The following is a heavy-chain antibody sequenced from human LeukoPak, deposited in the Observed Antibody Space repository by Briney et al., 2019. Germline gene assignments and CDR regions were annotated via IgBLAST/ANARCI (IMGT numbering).Heavy chain of an antibody. V-gene: IGHV3-30*02. D-gene: IGHD6-25*01. CDR2: IWPDGSKK. Sequence: GGPLRLSCAASGFTFSTYAMHWVRQAPGKGLEWVAFIWPDGSKKYYADSVKGRFAISRENSKNTVCLQMNDLRPEDTALYFCAKISSSAESNFDYWGQGTLLTVSS. CDR3: AKISSSAESNFDY. J-gene: IGHJ4*02. CDR1: GFTFSTYA.